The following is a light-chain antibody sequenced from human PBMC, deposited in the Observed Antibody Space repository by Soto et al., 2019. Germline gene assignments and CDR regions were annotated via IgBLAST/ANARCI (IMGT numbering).Light chain of an antibody. V-gene: IGKV3-11*01. CDR1: QSVSSN. CDR3: QQRSNWPRT. J-gene: IGKJ1*01. Sequence: TQSPSTLSASVGDRVTITCRASQSVSSNLAWYQQKPGQAPRLLIYDASNRATDIPARFSGSGSGTDFTLTISSLEPEDFAVYYCQQRSNWPRTFGQGTKVDIK. CDR2: DAS.